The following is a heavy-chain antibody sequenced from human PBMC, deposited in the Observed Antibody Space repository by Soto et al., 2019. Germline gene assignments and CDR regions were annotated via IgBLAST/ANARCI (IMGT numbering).Heavy chain of an antibody. V-gene: IGHV4-39*02. CDR1: GGSISTSHY. CDR3: ARDRGPLVRGENVGFDP. J-gene: IGHJ5*02. D-gene: IGHD3-10*01. CDR2: IYYTGRT. Sequence: QLQVQESGPGLVKPSETLTLTCTVSGGSISTSHYWGWIRQSPGKGLEWIGSIYYTGRTYQNPSVASRLTISADTSRNQVSLNLKSVTAADTALYYCARDRGPLVRGENVGFDPWGQGTQVVVSS.